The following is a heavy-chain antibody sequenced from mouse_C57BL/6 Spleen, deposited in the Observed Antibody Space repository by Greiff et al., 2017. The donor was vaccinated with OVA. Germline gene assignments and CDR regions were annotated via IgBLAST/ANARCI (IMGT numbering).Heavy chain of an antibody. V-gene: IGHV5-4*01. D-gene: IGHD2-4*01. Sequence: EVMLVESGGGLVKPGGSLKLSCAASGFTFSSYAMSWVRQTPEKRLEWVATISDGGSYTYYPDNVKGRFTISRDNAKNNLYLQMSHLKSEDTAMYYCAREDDYDEFAYWGQGTLVTVSA. CDR1: GFTFSSYA. J-gene: IGHJ3*01. CDR2: ISDGGSYT. CDR3: AREDDYDEFAY.